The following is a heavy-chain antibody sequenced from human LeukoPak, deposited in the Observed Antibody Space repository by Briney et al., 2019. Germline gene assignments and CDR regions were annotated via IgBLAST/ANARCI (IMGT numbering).Heavy chain of an antibody. V-gene: IGHV3-48*02. CDR3: ARYYYDNSGYYFSLGY. D-gene: IGHD3-22*01. CDR2: ISSSSSTI. CDR1: GFTFSSYS. J-gene: IGHJ4*02. Sequence: HTGRSLRLSCAASGFTFSSYSMNWVRQAPGKGLEWVSHISSSSSTIYYADSVKGRFTISRDNAKNSLYLQMNSLRDEDTAVYYCARYYYDNSGYYFSLGYWGQGTLVTVSS.